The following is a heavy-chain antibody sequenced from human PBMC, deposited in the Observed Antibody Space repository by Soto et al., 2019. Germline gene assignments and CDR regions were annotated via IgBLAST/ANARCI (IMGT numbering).Heavy chain of an antibody. Sequence: PGGSLRLSCAASGFTFSSYAMSWVRQAPGKGLEWVSAISGSGGSTYYADSVKGRFTISRDNSKNTLYLQMNNLRAEDTAVYYCAKFIAVAGRKHGHFDYWGQGTLVTVSS. V-gene: IGHV3-23*01. J-gene: IGHJ4*02. CDR1: GFTFSSYA. CDR2: ISGSGGST. CDR3: AKFIAVAGRKHGHFDY. D-gene: IGHD6-19*01.